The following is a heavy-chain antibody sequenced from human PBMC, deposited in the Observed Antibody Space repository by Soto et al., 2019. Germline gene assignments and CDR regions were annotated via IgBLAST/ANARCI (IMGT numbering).Heavy chain of an antibody. CDR2: IKSKTDGGTT. CDR3: TTASPIAAAADAFDI. D-gene: IGHD6-13*01. J-gene: IGHJ3*02. CDR1: GFTFSNAW. V-gene: IGHV3-15*01. Sequence: LGGSLRLSCAASGFTFSNAWMSWVRQAPGKGLEWVGRIKSKTDGGTTDYAAPVKGRFTISRDDSKNTLYLQMNSLKTEDTAVYYCTTASPIAAAADAFDIWGQGTMVTVSS.